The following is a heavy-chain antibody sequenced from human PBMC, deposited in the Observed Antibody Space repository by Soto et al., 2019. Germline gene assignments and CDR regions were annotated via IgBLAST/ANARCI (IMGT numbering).Heavy chain of an antibody. CDR1: GFTFSSYG. Sequence: QVQLVESGGGVVQPGRSLRLSCAASGFTFSSYGMHWVRQAPGKGLEWVAVISYDGSNKYYADSVKGRFTISRDNSKNKLYLQMNSLRAEDTAVYYCAKDRWSSTSCYSYYFDYWGQGTLVTVSS. D-gene: IGHD2-2*01. CDR3: AKDRWSSTSCYSYYFDY. CDR2: ISYDGSNK. J-gene: IGHJ4*02. V-gene: IGHV3-30*18.